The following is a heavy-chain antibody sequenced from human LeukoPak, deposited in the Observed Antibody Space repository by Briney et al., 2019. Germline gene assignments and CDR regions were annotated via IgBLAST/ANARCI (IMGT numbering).Heavy chain of an antibody. CDR2: IWFDGSDK. D-gene: IGHD5-18*01. Sequence: PGRSLRLSCAASGFTFSSYGMHWVRQAPGKGLEWVAVIWFDGSDKYYADSVKGRFTISRDNSKKTLSLQMNSLRAEDTAVYYCARGGTWIQLCDYWGQGTLVTVSS. CDR1: GFTFSSYG. CDR3: ARGGTWIQLCDY. V-gene: IGHV3-33*08. J-gene: IGHJ4*02.